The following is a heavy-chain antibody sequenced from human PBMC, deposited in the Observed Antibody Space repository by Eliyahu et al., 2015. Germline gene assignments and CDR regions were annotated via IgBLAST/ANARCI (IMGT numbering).Heavy chain of an antibody. CDR3: ARGSGYCSGGSCYSRP. D-gene: IGHD2-15*01. J-gene: IGHJ5*02. CDR1: GXSXSGYY. V-gene: IGHV4-34*01. Sequence: QVQLQQXGAGLLKPXETLSLTCXVYGXSXSGYYWXWIRXPPGKGLEWIGEINHSGSTNYNPSLKSRVTISVDTSKNQFSLKLSSVTAADTAVYYCARGSGYCSGGSCYSRPWGQGTLVTVSS. CDR2: INHSGST.